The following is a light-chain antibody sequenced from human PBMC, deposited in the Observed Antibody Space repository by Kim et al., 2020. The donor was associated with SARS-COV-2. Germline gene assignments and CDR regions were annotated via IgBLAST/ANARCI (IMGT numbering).Light chain of an antibody. CDR3: QQYNNWPWT. CDR1: QSVSSN. V-gene: IGKV3-15*01. CDR2: GAS. Sequence: VSQGERPTLSCRARQSVSSNLAWYQQKPGQAPRLLIYGASTRATGIPARFSGSGSGTEFTLTISSLQSEYFAVYYCQQYNNWPWTFGQGTKVDIK. J-gene: IGKJ1*01.